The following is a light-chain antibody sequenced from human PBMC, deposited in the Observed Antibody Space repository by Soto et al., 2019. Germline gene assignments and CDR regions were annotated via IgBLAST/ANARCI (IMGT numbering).Light chain of an antibody. CDR1: QSVSSN. CDR2: GAS. Sequence: EIGMTMSPATVSVSPGERATLSCRASQSVSSNLAWYQQKPGQAPRLLIYGASTRATGIPARFSGSGSGTELTLTISSLQSEDFAVYYCQQSTNWPRTFGQGTKLDIK. J-gene: IGKJ1*01. V-gene: IGKV3-15*01. CDR3: QQSTNWPRT.